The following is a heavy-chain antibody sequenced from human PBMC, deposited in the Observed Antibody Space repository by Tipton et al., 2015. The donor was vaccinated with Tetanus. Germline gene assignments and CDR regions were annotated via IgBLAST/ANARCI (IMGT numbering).Heavy chain of an antibody. V-gene: IGHV1-8*01. J-gene: IGHJ4*02. Sequence: QLVQSGAEVEKPGAAVKVSCKTSGYSFSSNDINWVRQAAGQGFEWMGWMNPYTGNTGYAPKFQGRVTITADTSTGTAYMDLSSLRSDDTAVYYCVRPDRYCSGGSCYLALDYWGQGTLITVSS. D-gene: IGHD2-15*01. CDR2: MNPYTGNT. CDR3: VRPDRYCSGGSCYLALDY. CDR1: GYSFSSND.